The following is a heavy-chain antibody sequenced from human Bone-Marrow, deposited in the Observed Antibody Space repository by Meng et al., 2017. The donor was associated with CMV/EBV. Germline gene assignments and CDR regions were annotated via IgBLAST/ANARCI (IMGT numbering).Heavy chain of an antibody. CDR1: GGTFSSYA. CDR2: IIPIFGTA. CDR3: ARGRAAPKTYYYYGMDV. J-gene: IGHJ6*02. Sequence: SVKVSCKASGGTFSSYAISWVRQAPGQGLEWMGGIIPIFGTANYAQKFQGRVTITTDESTSTAYMELSSLRSEDTAVYYCARGRAAPKTYYYYGMDVCGQGTTVTVSS. V-gene: IGHV1-69*05.